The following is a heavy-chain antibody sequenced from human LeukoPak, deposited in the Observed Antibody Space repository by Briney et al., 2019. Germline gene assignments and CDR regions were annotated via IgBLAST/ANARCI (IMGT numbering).Heavy chain of an antibody. V-gene: IGHV3-21*01. CDR2: ISSRSSYI. J-gene: IGHJ6*02. CDR1: GFTFSSYT. Sequence: PGGSLRLSCAASGFTFSSYTMNWVRQAPGKGLEWVSSISSRSSYIYYADSVKGRFTISRDNAKNSLYLQMNSLRAEDTAVYYCARHGTVVTPSYYGMDVWDQGTTVTVSS. CDR3: ARHGTVVTPSYYGMDV. D-gene: IGHD2-21*02.